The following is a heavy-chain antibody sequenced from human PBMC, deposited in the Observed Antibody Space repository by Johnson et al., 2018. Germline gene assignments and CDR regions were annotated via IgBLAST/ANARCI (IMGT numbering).Heavy chain of an antibody. D-gene: IGHD3/OR15-3a*01. CDR2: IRSSGTST. CDR1: GFAFGTYG. Sequence: VQLVESGGGFVQSGGSLRLSCVGSGFAFGTYGISWVRQTPERGLEWVSSIRSSGTSTYYGDSVRGRFTISRGNAKNTLYLQMNSLSAEDTAVYYCARDGRRAFDIWGQGTMVTVSS. V-gene: IGHV3-23*04. CDR3: ARDGRRAFDI. J-gene: IGHJ3*02.